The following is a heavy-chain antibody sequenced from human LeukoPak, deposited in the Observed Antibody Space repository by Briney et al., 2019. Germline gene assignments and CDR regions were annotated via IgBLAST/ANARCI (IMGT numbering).Heavy chain of an antibody. Sequence: SSETLSLTCTVSGGSISSGSYYWSWIRQPAGKGLEWIGRIYTSGSTNYNPSPKSRVTISVDTSKNQFSLKLSSVTAPDTAVYYCARHFGVGWYRWFDPWGQGTLVTVSS. J-gene: IGHJ5*02. CDR2: IYTSGST. CDR1: GGSISSGSYY. CDR3: ARHFGVGWYRWFDP. V-gene: IGHV4-61*02. D-gene: IGHD6-19*01.